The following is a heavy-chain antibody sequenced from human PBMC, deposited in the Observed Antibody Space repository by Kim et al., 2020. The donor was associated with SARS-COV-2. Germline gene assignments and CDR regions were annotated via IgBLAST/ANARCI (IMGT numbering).Heavy chain of an antibody. CDR2: INTNTGNP. CDR3: ARDRGWFGELYYYYYYGMDV. CDR1: GYTFTSYA. Sequence: ASVKVSCKASGYTFTSYAMNWVRQAPGQGLEWMGWINTNTGNPTYAQGFTGRFVFSLDTSVSTAYLQISSLKAEDTAVYYCARDRGWFGELYYYYYYGMDVWGQGTTVTVSS. J-gene: IGHJ6*02. V-gene: IGHV7-4-1*02. D-gene: IGHD3-10*01.